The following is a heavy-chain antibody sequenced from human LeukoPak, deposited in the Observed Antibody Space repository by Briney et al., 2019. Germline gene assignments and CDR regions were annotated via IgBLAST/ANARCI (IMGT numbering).Heavy chain of an antibody. CDR3: ARGVGATLGDY. V-gene: IGHV4-34*01. J-gene: IGHJ4*02. CDR1: GGSFSGYY. D-gene: IGHD1-26*01. Sequence: LETLSLTCAVYGGSFSGYYWSWIRQPPGKGLEWIGGINHSGSAYYNPPLQSRVTISVDTSKTQFPMKLSSVTAADTAVYYCARGVGATLGDYWGQGTLVTVSS. CDR2: INHSGSA.